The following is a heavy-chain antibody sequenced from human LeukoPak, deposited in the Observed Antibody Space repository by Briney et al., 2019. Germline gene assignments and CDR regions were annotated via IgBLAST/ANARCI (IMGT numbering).Heavy chain of an antibody. CDR3: ARHTIYGSGSYLDY. D-gene: IGHD3-10*01. Sequence: GGSLRLSCASSGFTFSSYGMHWVRQAPGKGLEWVAVIRYDGSNKYYADSVKDRFTISGDNSKNTLYLQMNSLRAEDTAVYYCARHTIYGSGSYLDYWGQGTLVTVSS. CDR2: IRYDGSNK. CDR1: GFTFSSYG. J-gene: IGHJ4*02. V-gene: IGHV3-33*01.